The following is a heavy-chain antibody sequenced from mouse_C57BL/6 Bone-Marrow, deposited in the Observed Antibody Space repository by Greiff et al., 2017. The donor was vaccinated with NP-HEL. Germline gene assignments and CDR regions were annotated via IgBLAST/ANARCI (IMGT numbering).Heavy chain of an antibody. D-gene: IGHD2-4*01. CDR3: TRAYDYDGWFAY. J-gene: IGHJ3*01. CDR2: ISDGGSYT. V-gene: IGHV5-4*01. Sequence: EVQLQQSGGGLVKPGGSLKLSCEASGFTFSSYAMSWVHQTPEKGLEWVGTISDGGSYTYYPDNFKGRSTLTRDNAKNNLYLQMSHLKSEDTAMYYCTRAYDYDGWFAYWGQGTLVPVSA. CDR1: GFTFSSYA.